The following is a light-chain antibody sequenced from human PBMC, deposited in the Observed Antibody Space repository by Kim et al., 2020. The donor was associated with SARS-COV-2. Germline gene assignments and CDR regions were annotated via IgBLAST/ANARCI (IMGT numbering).Light chain of an antibody. V-gene: IGLV2-23*02. CDR2: EVS. CDR1: SGDVGSYNL. J-gene: IGLJ3*02. CDR3: SSYASGNTL. Sequence: PGQSISISCTGTSGDVGSYNLVSWYQQYPGKAPRLVIYEVSKRPSGVSSRFSGFKFDNTASLTISGLQAEDEADYFCSSYASGNTLFGGGTKVTVL.